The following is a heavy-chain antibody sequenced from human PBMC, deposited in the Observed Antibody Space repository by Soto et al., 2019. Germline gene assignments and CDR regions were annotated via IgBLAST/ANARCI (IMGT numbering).Heavy chain of an antibody. J-gene: IGHJ4*02. D-gene: IGHD2-2*01. CDR2: ISKSDYT. CDR1: GFAFNNYG. V-gene: IGHV3-21*01. Sequence: GGSLRLSCTVSGFAFNNYGINWVRQAPGKGLEWVSSISKSDYTYYSDSVTGRFTISRDNAKNSVSLQMNTPRVEDTAVYYCAREDSIIIPAVSDFWGQGTLVTVSS. CDR3: AREDSIIIPAVSDF.